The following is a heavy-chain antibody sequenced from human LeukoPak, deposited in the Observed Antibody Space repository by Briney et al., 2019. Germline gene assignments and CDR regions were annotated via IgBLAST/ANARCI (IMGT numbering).Heavy chain of an antibody. J-gene: IGHJ4*02. V-gene: IGHV4-34*01. CDR3: ARSRGNSGSGTLRNYFDY. CDR2: INHSGST. D-gene: IGHD3-10*01. CDR1: GGSFSGYY. Sequence: SETLSLTCAVYGGSFSGYYWSWIRQPPGKGLEWIGEINHSGSTNYNPSLKSRVTISVDTSRNQFSLKLSSVTAADTAVYYCARSRGNSGSGTLRNYFDYWGQGTLVTVSS.